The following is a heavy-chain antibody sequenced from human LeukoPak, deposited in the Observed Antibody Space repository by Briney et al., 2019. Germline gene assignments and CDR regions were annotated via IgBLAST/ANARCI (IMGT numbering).Heavy chain of an antibody. V-gene: IGHV4-59*01. Sequence: PSETLSLTCTVSGGSISSYYWRWIRQPPGKGLEWIGYIYYSGSTNYSRCLKNSVTISVDTSKNQFSLKLSSVTAADTAVYYCAREREVYDILSGNYYGMGVWGQGSTVTVSS. CDR3: AREREVYDILSGNYYGMGV. D-gene: IGHD3-9*01. J-gene: IGHJ6*02. CDR2: IYYSGST. CDR1: GGSISSYY.